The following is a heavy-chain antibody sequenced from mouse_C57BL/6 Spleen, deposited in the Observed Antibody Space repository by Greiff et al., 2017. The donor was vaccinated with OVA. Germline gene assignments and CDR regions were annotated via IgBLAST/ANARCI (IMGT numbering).Heavy chain of an antibody. Sequence: EVKLEESEGGLVQPGSSMKLSCTASGFTFSDYYMAWVRQVPEKGLEWVANINYDGSSTYYLDSLKSRFIISRDNAKNILYLQISSLKSEDTATYYCARGSDDYDVYYFDYWGQGTTLTVSS. CDR3: ARGSDDYDVYYFDY. CDR1: GFTFSDYY. J-gene: IGHJ2*01. D-gene: IGHD2-4*01. V-gene: IGHV5-16*01. CDR2: INYDGSST.